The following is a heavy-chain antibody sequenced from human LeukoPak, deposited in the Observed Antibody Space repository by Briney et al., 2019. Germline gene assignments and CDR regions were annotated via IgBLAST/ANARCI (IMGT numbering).Heavy chain of an antibody. D-gene: IGHD2-21*02. J-gene: IGHJ5*02. V-gene: IGHV4-4*07. CDR2: LYTTGST. CDR3: ARVHDFNWFDP. CDR1: GVSITNYH. Sequence: SETLSLTCAVSGVSITNYHWSWIRQPAGKGLGWVGRLYTTGSTNYNPSLKSRVTMSVDPSKNQVSLRLTSVTAADTAVYYCARVHDFNWFDPWGQGTQVTVS.